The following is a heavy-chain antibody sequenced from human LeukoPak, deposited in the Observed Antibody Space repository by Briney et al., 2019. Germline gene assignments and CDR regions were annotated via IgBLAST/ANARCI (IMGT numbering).Heavy chain of an antibody. V-gene: IGHV1-69*02. CDR2: ISPTVGIA. J-gene: IGHJ4*02. Sequence: ASVKVSCKASGGTFSSYTISWVRQAPGQGLEWMGRISPTVGIAKYAQKFQGRVTITADKSTSTAYMELNSLRSEDTAVYHCATAVAVAAPFDYWGQGSLVAVSS. CDR3: ATAVAVAAPFDY. D-gene: IGHD6-19*01. CDR1: GGTFSSYT.